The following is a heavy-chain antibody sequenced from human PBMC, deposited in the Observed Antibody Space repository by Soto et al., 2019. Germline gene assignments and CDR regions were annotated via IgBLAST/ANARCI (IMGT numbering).Heavy chain of an antibody. CDR1: GFPFDSYG. Sequence: PGGSLRLSCVASGFPFDSYGIHWVRRAPGKGLEWVATIGFAGNNKYYADSVKGRFTISRDNSTNTLYLHINSLKVDDTAMYYCARAQSTGWHYFDYWGPGTLVTVSS. J-gene: IGHJ4*02. CDR2: IGFAGNNK. CDR3: ARAQSTGWHYFDY. V-gene: IGHV3-33*01. D-gene: IGHD6-19*01.